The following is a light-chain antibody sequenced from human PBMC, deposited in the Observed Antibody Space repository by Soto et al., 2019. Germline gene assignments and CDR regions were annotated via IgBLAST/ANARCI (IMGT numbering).Light chain of an antibody. CDR1: QSISSY. Sequence: DIQMTQSPSSLSASVGDRVTITCRASQSISSYLYWYQQKPGKAPKLMVFAAYSLQSGVPSRFSGSGSGTEFTLTISSLQPDDFATYYCQQYNSYSWTFGQGTKVDIK. J-gene: IGKJ1*01. V-gene: IGKV1-5*01. CDR2: AAY. CDR3: QQYNSYSWT.